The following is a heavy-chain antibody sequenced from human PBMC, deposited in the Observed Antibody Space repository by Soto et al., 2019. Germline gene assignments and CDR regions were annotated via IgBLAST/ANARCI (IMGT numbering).Heavy chain of an antibody. D-gene: IGHD6-13*01. CDR2: IYHGGTT. J-gene: IGHJ4*01. V-gene: IGHV4-38-2*02. CDR1: GYSISSCSY. Sequence: PETLSLTCTVSGYSISSCSYWAWLRQPPGKGPEWIASIYHGGTTFYNPSLKSRITISVDTSNNQFSLKMTSVTAADTAVYYPPRVPVMVAAGRTFDYWGHGIFLTVSS. CDR3: PRVPVMVAAGRTFDY.